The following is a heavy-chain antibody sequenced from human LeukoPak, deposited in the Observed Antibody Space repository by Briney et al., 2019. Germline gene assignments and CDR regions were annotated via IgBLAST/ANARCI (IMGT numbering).Heavy chain of an antibody. CDR2: VYWHGDT. V-gene: IGHV2-5*01. D-gene: IGHD3-10*01. Sequence: SGPTLVNPTQTLTLTCTFSGFSLNTRESSVGWIRQPPGKALEWLALVYWHGDTRYSPSLRGKITIIKDTSKNQVVLTMSNIGPRDTGTYYCAHGRGFGSGDYFDYWGQGIMATVSS. J-gene: IGHJ4*02. CDR3: AHGRGFGSGDYFDY. CDR1: GFSLNTRESS.